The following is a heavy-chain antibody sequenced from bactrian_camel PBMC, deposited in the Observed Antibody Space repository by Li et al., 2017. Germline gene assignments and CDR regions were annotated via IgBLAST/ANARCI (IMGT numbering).Heavy chain of an antibody. CDR2: ISSESGVNT. D-gene: IGHD1*01. V-gene: IGHV3S1*01. J-gene: IGHJ4*01. Sequence: HVQLVESGGGLVQPGGSLRLSCAASGFTFSSYWMYWVRQAPGKGLEWVSQISSESGVNTRYADSVKGRFTISRDSAKNMLYLQMNTLKTEDTAVYYCVTQMDWVQPRYNYWGQGTQVTVS. CDR3: VTQMDWVQPRYNY. CDR1: GFTFSSYW.